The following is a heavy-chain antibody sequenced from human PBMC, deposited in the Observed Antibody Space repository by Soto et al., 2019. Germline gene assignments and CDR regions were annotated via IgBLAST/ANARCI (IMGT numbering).Heavy chain of an antibody. CDR1: AFTFSNAW. J-gene: IGHJ4*02. CDR2: IKSKSRGGTT. V-gene: IGHV3-15*01. D-gene: IGHD4-4*01. CDR3: TTGSLTTSTRAEDH. Sequence: GSLRLSCAASAFTFSNAWLRWVRQPPGKGLEWVGRIKSKSRGGTTQDAAPLKGRFTISRDDSRNTLYLQMNSLEIEDTAVYYCTTGSLTTSTRAEDHWGQGTLVTVSS.